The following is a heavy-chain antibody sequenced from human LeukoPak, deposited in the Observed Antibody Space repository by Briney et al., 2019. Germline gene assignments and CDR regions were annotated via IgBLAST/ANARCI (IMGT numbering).Heavy chain of an antibody. V-gene: IGHV4-59*08. CDR3: ARHWATTAYSFDY. D-gene: IGHD5-24*01. CDR2: IYYSGSN. Sequence: PAETLSLTCTVSGGSISSYYWSWIRQPPGKGLEWLGYIYYSGSNNYNPSLKSRVTISVDTYKNQFPLKLSSVTAADTAVYYCARHWATTAYSFDYWGQGTLVTVSS. J-gene: IGHJ4*02. CDR1: GGSISSYY.